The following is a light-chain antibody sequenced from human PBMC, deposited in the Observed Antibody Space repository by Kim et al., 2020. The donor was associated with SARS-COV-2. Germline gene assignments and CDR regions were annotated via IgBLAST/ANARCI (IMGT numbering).Light chain of an antibody. CDR3: QQYNNWWT. CDR2: GAS. Sequence: SLSPGDSATLSCRASESVTTNLAWYKQRPGQAPSLLIYGASSRATGIPARFSGSGSGTEFTLTISSLQSEDFAVYFCQQYNNWWTFGQGTKVDIK. J-gene: IGKJ1*01. V-gene: IGKV3-15*01. CDR1: ESVTTN.